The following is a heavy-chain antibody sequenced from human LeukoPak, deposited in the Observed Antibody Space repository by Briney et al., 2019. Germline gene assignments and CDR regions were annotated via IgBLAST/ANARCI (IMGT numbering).Heavy chain of an antibody. J-gene: IGHJ5*02. Sequence: GGSLRLSCAASGFTFSSYSMNWVRQAPGKGLEWVSYISSSSSTIYYADSVKGRFTISRDNAKNSLYLQMNSLRAEDTAVYYCARGVGYSGYDKGNWFDPWGQGTLVTVSS. CDR3: ARGVGYSGYDKGNWFDP. V-gene: IGHV3-48*04. D-gene: IGHD5-12*01. CDR1: GFTFSSYS. CDR2: ISSSSSTI.